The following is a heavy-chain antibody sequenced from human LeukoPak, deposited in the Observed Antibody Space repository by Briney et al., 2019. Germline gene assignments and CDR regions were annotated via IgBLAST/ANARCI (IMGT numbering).Heavy chain of an antibody. CDR3: ARVGDGYNNFDY. Sequence: ASVKVSCKASGYTFTGYYMHWVRQAPGQGHEWMGRINPNSGGTNYAQKFQGRVTMTRDTSISTAYMELSRLRSDDTAVYYCARVGDGYNNFDYWGQGTLVTVSS. CDR1: GYTFTGYY. D-gene: IGHD5-24*01. CDR2: INPNSGGT. J-gene: IGHJ4*02. V-gene: IGHV1-2*06.